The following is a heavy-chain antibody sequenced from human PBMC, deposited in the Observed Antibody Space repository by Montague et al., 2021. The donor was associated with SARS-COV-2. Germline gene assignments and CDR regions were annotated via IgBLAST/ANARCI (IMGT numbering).Heavy chain of an antibody. V-gene: IGHV4-34*01. Sequence: SETLSLTCAVYGGSFSGYYWSWIRQPPGEGLEWIGEINHSGSTKYNPSLKSRVTISVDTSKNQFSLKLSSVTAADTAVYYCAGGELELHIRDYYYYGMDVWGQGTTVTVSS. J-gene: IGHJ6*02. CDR1: GGSFSGYY. CDR3: AGGELELHIRDYYYYGMDV. CDR2: INHSGST. D-gene: IGHD1-7*01.